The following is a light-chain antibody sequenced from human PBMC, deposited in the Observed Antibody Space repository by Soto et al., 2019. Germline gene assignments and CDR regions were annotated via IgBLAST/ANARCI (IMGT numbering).Light chain of an antibody. V-gene: IGKV3-11*01. J-gene: IGKJ4*01. CDR2: DSS. CDR1: QSVSSY. Sequence: EIVLTQSPATLSLSPGERATLSCRASQSVSSYLACYQQKPGQAPRLLIYDSSNRATGIPARFSGSGAGTDCTLTICSLGPEDFAVYYCRQRSNWPPPLTCGGGTKVEIK. CDR3: RQRSNWPPPLT.